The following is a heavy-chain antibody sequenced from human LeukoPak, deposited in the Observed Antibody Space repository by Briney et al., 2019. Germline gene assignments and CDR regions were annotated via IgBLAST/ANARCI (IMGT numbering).Heavy chain of an antibody. V-gene: IGHV1-69*05. CDR2: IIPIFGTA. D-gene: IGHD6-6*01. J-gene: IGHJ6*03. CDR1: GGTFSSYA. CDR3: ARDLYSSSSPGYYYYYMDV. Sequence: SVKVSCKASGGTFSSYAISWVRQAPGQGLEWMGGIIPIFGTANYAQKFQGRVTITTDESTSTAYMELSSLRSEDTAVYYCARDLYSSSSPGYYYYYMDVWGKGTTVTVSS.